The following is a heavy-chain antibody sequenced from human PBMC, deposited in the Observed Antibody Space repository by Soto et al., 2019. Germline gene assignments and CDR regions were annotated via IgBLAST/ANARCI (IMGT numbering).Heavy chain of an antibody. D-gene: IGHD3-3*01. V-gene: IGHV3-74*01. CDR1: GCTFSRYG. CDR3: TRDFSNYYGLDV. J-gene: IGHJ6*02. CDR2: INSDGTVP. Sequence: EAKQVESVAGKVQTGVSLSRTCAAPGCTFSRYGMHWVRQAPGRGLVWVSRINSDGTVPNYADSVKGRFTISRDNAKNTVYLQMNSLRAEDTAVYYCTRDFSNYYGLDVWGQGTTVTVSS.